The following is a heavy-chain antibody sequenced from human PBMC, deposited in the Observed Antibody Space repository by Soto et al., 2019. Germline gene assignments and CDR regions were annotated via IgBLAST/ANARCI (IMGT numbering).Heavy chain of an antibody. CDR2: IIPIFGTA. V-gene: IGHV1-69*13. D-gene: IGHD2-2*01. Sequence: SVKVSCKASGGTFSSYAISGVRQAPGQGLEWMGGIIPIFGTANYAQKFQGRVTITADESTSTAYMELSSLRSEDTAVYYCARAHCSSASCYYYYGMDVWGQGTTVTVSS. CDR3: ARAHCSSASCYYYYGMDV. CDR1: GGTFSSYA. J-gene: IGHJ6*02.